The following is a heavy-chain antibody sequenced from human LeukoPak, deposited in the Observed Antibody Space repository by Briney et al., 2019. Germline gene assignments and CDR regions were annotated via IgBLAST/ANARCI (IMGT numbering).Heavy chain of an antibody. V-gene: IGHV3-15*01. CDR2: IKSKTDGGTT. CDR3: TTDLGKYCSSTSCDWFDP. D-gene: IGHD2-2*01. J-gene: IGHJ5*02. Sequence: PGGSLRLSCAASGFTFSNAWMSWVRQAPGKGLEWVGRIKSKTDGGTTDYAAPVKGRFTISRDDSKNTLYLQMISLKTEDTAVYYCTTDLGKYCSSTSCDWFDPWGQGTLVTVSS. CDR1: GFTFSNAW.